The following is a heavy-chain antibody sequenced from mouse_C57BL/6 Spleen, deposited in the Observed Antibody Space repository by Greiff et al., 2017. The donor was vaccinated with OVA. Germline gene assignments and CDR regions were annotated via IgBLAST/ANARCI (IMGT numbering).Heavy chain of an antibody. V-gene: IGHV1-9*01. CDR1: GYTFTGYW. D-gene: IGHD1-1*01. CDR3: ASSHYYGSSYGDFDV. J-gene: IGHJ1*03. CDR2: ILPGSGST. Sequence: VKLQQSGAELMKPGASVKLSCKAPGYTFTGYWIEWVKQRPGHGLEWIGEILPGSGSTNYNEKFKGKATFTADTSSNTAYMQLSSLTTEDSAIYYCASSHYYGSSYGDFDVWGTGTTVTVSS.